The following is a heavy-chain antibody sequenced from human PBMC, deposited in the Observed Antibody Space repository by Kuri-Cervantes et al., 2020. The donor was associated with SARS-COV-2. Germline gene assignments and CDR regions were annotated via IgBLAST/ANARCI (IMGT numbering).Heavy chain of an antibody. CDR2: LNPNGGTT. Sequence: ASVKVSCKASGCTFTDYYIHWVRQAPGQGLEWMGMLNPNGGTTIYAQKFQGRVTMTRDTSTNTVYMELSSLRSEDTAVFYCARASGDSSGYYRGRYFQHWGQGTLVTVSS. CDR1: GCTFTDYY. J-gene: IGHJ1*01. D-gene: IGHD3-22*01. CDR3: ARASGDSSGYYRGRYFQH. V-gene: IGHV1-46*01.